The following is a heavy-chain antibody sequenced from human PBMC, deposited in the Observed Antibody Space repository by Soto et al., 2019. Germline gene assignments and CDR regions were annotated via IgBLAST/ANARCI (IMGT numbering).Heavy chain of an antibody. CDR3: ARDSLTGYDY. V-gene: IGHV3-21*01. D-gene: IGHD7-27*01. CDR2: ISSSSSSI. Sequence: EVQLVDSGGGLVKPGGSLRLSCAGSGFAFSTYSMNWVRQAPGKGLEWVSSISSSSSSIYYADSVQGRFTISRDNAKNSLYLQMNSLRAEDTAVYYCARDSLTGYDYWGQGTLVTVSS. J-gene: IGHJ4*02. CDR1: GFAFSTYS.